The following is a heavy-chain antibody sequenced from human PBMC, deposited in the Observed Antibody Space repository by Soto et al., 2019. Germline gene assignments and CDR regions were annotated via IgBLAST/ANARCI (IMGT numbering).Heavy chain of an antibody. Sequence: EVQLLESGEALVQPGGSLRLSCAASGFTYNIYAMSWVRQAPGKGLEWVSGISAGVIDTYYADSVKGRFTVSRDASKNTLYLQMNSLRADDTAVYYCAKQFSSSTWYPFDHWGRGTLVTVSS. CDR1: GFTYNIYA. D-gene: IGHD6-13*01. CDR2: ISAGVIDT. CDR3: AKQFSSSTWYPFDH. J-gene: IGHJ4*02. V-gene: IGHV3-23*01.